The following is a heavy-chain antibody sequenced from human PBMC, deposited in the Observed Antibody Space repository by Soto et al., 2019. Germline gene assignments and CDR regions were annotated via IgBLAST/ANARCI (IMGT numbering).Heavy chain of an antibody. V-gene: IGHV3-53*01. D-gene: IGHD3-22*01. CDR1: GFTVSINY. CDR2: IYSGGST. CDR3: ARDRVESGYPEYFQH. J-gene: IGHJ1*01. Sequence: ESGGGLIHPGGSLRLSCAASGFTVSINYMSWVRQAPGKGLGWVSVIYSGGSTYYADSVKGRFTISRDNSKNTLYLQMNSLRAEDTAVYYCARDRVESGYPEYFQHWGQGTLVTVSS.